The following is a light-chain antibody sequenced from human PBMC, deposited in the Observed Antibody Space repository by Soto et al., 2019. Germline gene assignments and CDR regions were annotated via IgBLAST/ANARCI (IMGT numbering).Light chain of an antibody. CDR2: GAS. J-gene: IGKJ4*01. CDR1: QSISRT. CDR3: QQYGSSPLT. Sequence: EILMTQSPATLSVSPGEGLTLSCRASQSISRTLAWYQQRPGQAPRLLIYGASSRATGVPARFSGSGSGTDFTLTINRLEPEDFAMYYCQQYGSSPLTFGGGTKVDIK. V-gene: IGKV3-15*01.